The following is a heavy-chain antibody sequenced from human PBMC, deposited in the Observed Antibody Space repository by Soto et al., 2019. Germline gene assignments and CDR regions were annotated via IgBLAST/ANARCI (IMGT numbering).Heavy chain of an antibody. D-gene: IGHD6-13*01. J-gene: IGHJ4*02. CDR2: ISYDGSNK. CDR3: AKLSGWVSAAGVFDY. V-gene: IGHV3-30*18. Sequence: QPGGSLRLSCAASGFTFSSYGMHWVRQAPGKGLEWVAVISYDGSNKYYADSVKGRFTISRDNSKNTLYLQMNSLRAEDTAVYYCAKLSGWVSAAGVFDYWGQGTLVTVSS. CDR1: GFTFSSYG.